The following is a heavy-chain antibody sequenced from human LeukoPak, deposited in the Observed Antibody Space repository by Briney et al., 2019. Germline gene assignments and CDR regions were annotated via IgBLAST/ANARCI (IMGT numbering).Heavy chain of an antibody. V-gene: IGHV3-21*01. J-gene: IGHJ4*02. CDR3: ARDISDDY. Sequence: GGSLRLSCAASGFTFSSYTMNWVRQAPGRGLEWVSCISSSSTYMLYADSAKGRFTISRDNAKNSEFLQTNRLRAEDAAVNYCARDISDDYWGQGTLVTVSS. CDR2: ISSSSTYM. CDR1: GFTFSSYT. D-gene: IGHD1-26*01.